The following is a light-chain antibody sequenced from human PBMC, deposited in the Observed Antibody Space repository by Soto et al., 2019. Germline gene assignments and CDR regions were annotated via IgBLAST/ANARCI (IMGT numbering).Light chain of an antibody. CDR2: AAS. Sequence: MTQSPLSLPVTPGEPASISCMSSHNLLNSNGYNYLNWYRQKPGKAPKLLIYAASSLQSGVPSRFSGSGSETEFNLSISSLQPEDFATYFCQQIYSAPLTFGGGTKVDIK. CDR1: HNLLNSNGYNY. J-gene: IGKJ4*01. CDR3: QQIYSAPLT. V-gene: IGKV1-39*01.